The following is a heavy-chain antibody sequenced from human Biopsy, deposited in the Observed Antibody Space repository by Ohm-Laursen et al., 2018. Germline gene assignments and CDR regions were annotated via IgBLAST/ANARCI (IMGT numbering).Heavy chain of an antibody. D-gene: IGHD1-26*01. J-gene: IGHJ4*02. CDR2: IYGNDNK. Sequence: ATQTLTLTCSFSGFSLTNGGLSVGWIRQSPGRALEWLGLIYGNDNKRYSPSLKSRLLITKDTSKNQVVLTLTNVDPVDTGTYYCVHRQKWTFDFWGQGTLVTVSS. V-gene: IGHV2-5*01. CDR3: VHRQKWTFDF. CDR1: GFSLTNGGLS.